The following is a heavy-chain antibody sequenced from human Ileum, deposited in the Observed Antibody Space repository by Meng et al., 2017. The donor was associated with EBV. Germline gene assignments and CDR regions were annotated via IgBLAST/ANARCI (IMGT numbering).Heavy chain of an antibody. CDR3: AGGRAGYGGYKT. CDR2: ILSGSN. V-gene: IGHV4-61*03. D-gene: IGHD5-12*01. Sequence: QVQLSESAPVLVKPSETLSLTCTVSSGFVSSGDYHWSWIRQPPGKGLEWIGYILSGSNNYDPSLTNRVTISVDTSKNHFSLKLTSVTAADTAVYYCAGGRAGYGGYKTWGQGTLVTVSS. J-gene: IGHJ4*02. CDR1: SGFVSSGDYH.